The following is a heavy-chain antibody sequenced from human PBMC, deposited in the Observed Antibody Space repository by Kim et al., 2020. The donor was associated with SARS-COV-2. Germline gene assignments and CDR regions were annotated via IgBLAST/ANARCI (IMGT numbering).Heavy chain of an antibody. Sequence: GGSLRLSCAASGFTFNSDDMNWVRQAPGKGLEWVSSISGSSGYTYYAESLRGRFTISRDNAQKSLYLQMNSLRAEDTAIYYCARGRYYFDYWGKGTLVTV. J-gene: IGHJ4*02. CDR1: GFTFNSDD. D-gene: IGHD1-20*01. CDR2: ISGSSGYT. V-gene: IGHV3-21*01. CDR3: ARGRYYFDY.